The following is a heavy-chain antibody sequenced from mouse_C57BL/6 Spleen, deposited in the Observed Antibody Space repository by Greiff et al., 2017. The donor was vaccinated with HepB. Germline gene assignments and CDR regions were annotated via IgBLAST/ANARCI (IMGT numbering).Heavy chain of an antibody. J-gene: IGHJ1*03. Sequence: VQLQESGPGLVAPSQRLSITCTVSGFSLTSYGVDWVRQSPGKGLEWLGVIWGVGSTNYNSALKSRLSISKDNSKSQVFLKMNSLQTDDTAMYYCTRSYYGSSYRYFDVWGTGTTVTVSS. CDR2: IWGVGST. D-gene: IGHD1-1*01. CDR1: GFSLTSYG. V-gene: IGHV2-6*01. CDR3: TRSYYGSSYRYFDV.